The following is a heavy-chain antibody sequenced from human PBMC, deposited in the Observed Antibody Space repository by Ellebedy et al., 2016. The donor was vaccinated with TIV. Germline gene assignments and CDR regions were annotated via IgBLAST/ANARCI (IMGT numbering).Heavy chain of an antibody. Sequence: GESLKISXAASGFNLRNYAMSWVRLAPGKGLEWVSVIYASGGSTYYADSVKGRFTISRDNSKNTLYLQMNSLRAEDTAVYYCARLEWLLLSIDYWGQGTLVTVSS. V-gene: IGHV3-23*01. CDR2: IYASGGST. CDR1: GFNLRNYA. D-gene: IGHD3-3*01. CDR3: ARLEWLLLSIDY. J-gene: IGHJ4*02.